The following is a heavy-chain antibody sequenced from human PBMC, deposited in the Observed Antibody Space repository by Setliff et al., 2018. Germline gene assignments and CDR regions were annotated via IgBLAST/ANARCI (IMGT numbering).Heavy chain of an antibody. D-gene: IGHD5-18*01. CDR1: GFTFDDYA. Sequence: GGSLRLSCAASGFTFDDYAMTWVRQAPGKGLEWVSGINWNGGSTGYVDSVKGRFTISRDNAKNSLHLQMNSLRAEDTAVYYCARGHTSMAPWGQGTLVTVSS. V-gene: IGHV3-20*04. CDR3: ARGHTSMAP. J-gene: IGHJ5*02. CDR2: INWNGGST.